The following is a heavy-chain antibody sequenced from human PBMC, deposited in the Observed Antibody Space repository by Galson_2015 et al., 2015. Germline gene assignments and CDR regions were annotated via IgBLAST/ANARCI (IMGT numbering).Heavy chain of an antibody. CDR1: GFTFSSYA. D-gene: IGHD6-19*01. CDR3: AKCGRITGYSSGWFRNYFDY. V-gene: IGHV3-23*01. Sequence: SLRLSCAASGFTFSSYAMSWVRQAPGKGLEWVSAISGSGGSTYYADSVKGRFTISRDNSKNTLYLQMNSLRAEDTAVYYCAKCGRITGYSSGWFRNYFDYWGQGTLVTVSS. CDR2: ISGSGGST. J-gene: IGHJ4*02.